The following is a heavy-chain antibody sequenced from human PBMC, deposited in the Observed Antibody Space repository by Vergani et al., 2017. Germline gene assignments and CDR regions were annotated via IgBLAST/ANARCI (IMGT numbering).Heavy chain of an antibody. CDR2: ISYDGSNK. V-gene: IGHV3-30*01. J-gene: IGHJ3*02. Sequence: QVQLVESGGGVVQPGRSLRLSCAASGFTFSSYAMHWVRQAPGKGLEWVAVISYDGSNKYYADSVKGRFTISRDNSKNTLYLQMNSLRAEDTAVYYCARYSELEPNGPGAFDIWAKGQWSPSLQ. D-gene: IGHD1-1*01. CDR3: ARYSELEPNGPGAFDI. CDR1: GFTFSSYA.